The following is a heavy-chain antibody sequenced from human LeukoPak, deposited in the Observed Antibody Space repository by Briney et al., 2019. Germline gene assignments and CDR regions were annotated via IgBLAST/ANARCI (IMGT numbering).Heavy chain of an antibody. V-gene: IGHV3-30*02. Sequence: GGSLRLSCAASGFTFSSYGMHWVRQAPGKGLEWVAFIRYDGSNKYYADSVKGRFTISRDNSKNTLYLQMNSLRAEDTAVYYCAKEIIVVVPAAENPGVDHWGQGTLVTVSS. CDR2: IRYDGSNK. D-gene: IGHD2-2*01. CDR3: AKEIIVVVPAAENPGVDH. CDR1: GFTFSSYG. J-gene: IGHJ4*02.